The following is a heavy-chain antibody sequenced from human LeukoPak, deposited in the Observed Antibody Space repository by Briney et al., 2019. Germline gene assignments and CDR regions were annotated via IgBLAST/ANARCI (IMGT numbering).Heavy chain of an antibody. V-gene: IGHV3-23*01. D-gene: IGHD4-17*01. CDR1: GFTFSSYA. CDR3: AKDLYDYGDYTLPFWDS. Sequence: GGSLRLSCAASGFTFSSYAMSWVRQAPGKGLEWVSAISGSGGSTYYADSVKGRFTISRDNSKNTLYLQMNSLRAEDTAVYYCAKDLYDYGDYTLPFWDSWGQGTLVIVSS. CDR2: ISGSGGST. J-gene: IGHJ4*02.